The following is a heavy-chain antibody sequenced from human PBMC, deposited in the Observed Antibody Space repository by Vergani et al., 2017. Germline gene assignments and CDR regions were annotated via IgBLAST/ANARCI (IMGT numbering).Heavy chain of an antibody. J-gene: IGHJ6*02. Sequence: EVQLVESGGALVKPGGSLRLSCAASGFTFNTYTMNCVRQSPGKGLEWVSSISGCSNFIYYANSVKGRFTISRDNAKNSLSLQMNSLRAEDTAVYYCAREVTSKYYYYSMNVWGQGTTVTVSS. CDR1: GFTFNTYT. D-gene: IGHD4-23*01. CDR3: AREVTSKYYYYSMNV. CDR2: ISGCSNFI. V-gene: IGHV3-21*01.